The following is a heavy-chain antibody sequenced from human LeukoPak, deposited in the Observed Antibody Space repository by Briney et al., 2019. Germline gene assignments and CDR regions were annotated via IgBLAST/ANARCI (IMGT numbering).Heavy chain of an antibody. D-gene: IGHD3-3*01. J-gene: IGHJ4*02. Sequence: GGSLRLSCAASGFTFSSYWMSWVRQAPGKGLEWVANIKQDGSEKYYVDSVKGRFTISRDNAKNSLYLQMNSLRAEDTAVYYCTRDRVITIFGVASSWGQGTLVTVSS. CDR1: GFTFSSYW. CDR2: IKQDGSEK. CDR3: TRDRVITIFGVASS. V-gene: IGHV3-7*01.